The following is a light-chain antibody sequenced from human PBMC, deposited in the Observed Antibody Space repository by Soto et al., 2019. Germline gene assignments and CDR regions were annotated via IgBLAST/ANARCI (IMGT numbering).Light chain of an antibody. Sequence: IVMTQSPASLSVSPGERVTFSCRASQRVGANLAWYRHKPGQAPRLLISYASSGATGVPGRFSGSGYGTEFTLTINSLQAEDFAIYYCQQFHTWPVTFGGGTKVEI. CDR1: QRVGAN. J-gene: IGKJ4*01. CDR2: YAS. V-gene: IGKV3-15*01. CDR3: QQFHTWPVT.